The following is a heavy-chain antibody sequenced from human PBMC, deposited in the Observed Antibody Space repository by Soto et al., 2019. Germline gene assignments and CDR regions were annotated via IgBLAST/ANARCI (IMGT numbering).Heavy chain of an antibody. J-gene: IGHJ5*02. V-gene: IGHV4-30-2*01. CDR2: IYHSGST. Sequence: NPSETLSLTCAVSGGSISSGGYSWSWIRQPPGKGLEWIGYIYHSGSTYYNPSLKSRVTISVDRSKNQFSLKLSSVTAADTAVYYCARGTRYCSGGSCYSWFDPWGQGTLVTVSS. CDR1: GGSISSGGYS. CDR3: ARGTRYCSGGSCYSWFDP. D-gene: IGHD2-15*01.